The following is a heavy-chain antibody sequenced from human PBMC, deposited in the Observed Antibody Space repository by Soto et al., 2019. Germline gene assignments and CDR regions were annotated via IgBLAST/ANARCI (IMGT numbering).Heavy chain of an antibody. CDR2: INRSGST. J-gene: IGHJ4*02. Sequence: SETLSLTCAVYGGSFSGYYWSWIRQPPGKGLEWIGEINRSGSTNYNPSLKSRVTISVDTSKNQFSLKLSSVTAADTAVYYCARHLMTTVTEYYFDSWGQGTLVTVSS. CDR1: GGSFSGYY. CDR3: ARHLMTTVTEYYFDS. D-gene: IGHD4-17*01. V-gene: IGHV4-34*01.